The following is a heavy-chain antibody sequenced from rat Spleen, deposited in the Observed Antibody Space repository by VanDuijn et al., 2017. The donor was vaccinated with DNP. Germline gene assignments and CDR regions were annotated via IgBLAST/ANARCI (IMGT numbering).Heavy chain of an antibody. D-gene: IGHD1-11*01. CDR2: INKDGSTV. V-gene: IGHV4-2*01. J-gene: IGHJ3*01. CDR3: ASPTY. Sequence: EVKLVESGGGLVQPGRSLKVSCSVSGFNFNDYWMGWVRQAPGKGLEWIGEINKDGSTVNYTPSLKDKFTMSRDNGQNTLYLQMSKLGSNDTAIYYCASPTYWGQGTLVTVSS. CDR1: GFNFNDYW.